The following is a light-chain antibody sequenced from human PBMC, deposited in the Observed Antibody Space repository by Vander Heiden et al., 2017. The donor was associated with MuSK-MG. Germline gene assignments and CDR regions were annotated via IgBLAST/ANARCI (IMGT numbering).Light chain of an antibody. V-gene: IGKV3-15*01. J-gene: IGKJ1*01. CDR2: DAS. CDR1: QRVESS. Sequence: DIAMTHSPPTLSLPPGETATPSSWASQRVESSLAWYQQKPGQAPSLLINDASSSATGIPARFSGSGCGREFTLTISSRQSEDFAVYYCQHHYDWHPWTFGQGTKLEIK. CDR3: QHHYDWHPWT.